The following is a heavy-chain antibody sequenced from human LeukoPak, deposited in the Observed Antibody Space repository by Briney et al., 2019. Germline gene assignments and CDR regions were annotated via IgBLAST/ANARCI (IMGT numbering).Heavy chain of an antibody. J-gene: IGHJ4*02. CDR3: ARDNEYCTGGTCRLDY. V-gene: IGHV3-74*01. CDR1: GFTFSFYW. CDR2: INNDGRST. Sequence: PGGSLRLSCASSGFTFSFYWMHWVRQAPGKGLVGVARINNDGRSTSYAGSVKGRFTISRDNAKNTLYLQMNSLRAEDTAVYYCARDNEYCTGGTCRLDYWGQGALVTVSS. D-gene: IGHD2-15*01.